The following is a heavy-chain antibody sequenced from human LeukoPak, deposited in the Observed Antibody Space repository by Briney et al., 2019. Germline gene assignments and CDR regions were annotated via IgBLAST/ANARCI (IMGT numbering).Heavy chain of an antibody. CDR3: ARDVSYDSSGLDAFDI. CDR2: INPSGGST. CDR1: GYTFTGYY. J-gene: IGHJ3*02. D-gene: IGHD3-22*01. V-gene: IGHV1-46*01. Sequence: ASVKVSCKASGYTFTGYYMHWVRQAPGQGLEWMGIINPSGGSTSYAQKFQGRVTMTRDTSTRTVYMELSSLRSEDTAVYYCARDVSYDSSGLDAFDIWGQGTMVTVSS.